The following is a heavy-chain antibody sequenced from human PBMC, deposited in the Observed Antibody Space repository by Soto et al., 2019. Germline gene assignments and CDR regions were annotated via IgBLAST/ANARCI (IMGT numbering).Heavy chain of an antibody. D-gene: IGHD3-3*01. Sequence: GGSLRLSCAASGFTFSSYAMSWVRQAPGKGLEWVSSTTSSGGSTYYADSVKGRFTISRDNSKNTQYLQMNRLRAEDTAVYYCAXEHITISGVVNPYGMDVWGQGTTVTVSS. CDR3: AXEHITISGVVNPYGMDV. J-gene: IGHJ6*02. CDR2: TTSSGGST. V-gene: IGHV3-23*01. CDR1: GFTFSSYA.